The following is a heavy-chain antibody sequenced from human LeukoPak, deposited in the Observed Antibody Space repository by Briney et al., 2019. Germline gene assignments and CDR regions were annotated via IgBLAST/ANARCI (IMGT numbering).Heavy chain of an antibody. CDR1: GYTFTGHY. D-gene: IGHD6-13*01. V-gene: IGHV1-2*02. Sequence: ASVKVSCKASGYTFTGHYMHWVRQAPGQGLEWMGWINPKNAGTNFAQRFQGRVTMTRDTSISTVYMALSRLRSDDTALYYCARTLYIAAVPGGFDYWGQGTLVTVSS. CDR2: INPKNAGT. CDR3: ARTLYIAAVPGGFDY. J-gene: IGHJ4*02.